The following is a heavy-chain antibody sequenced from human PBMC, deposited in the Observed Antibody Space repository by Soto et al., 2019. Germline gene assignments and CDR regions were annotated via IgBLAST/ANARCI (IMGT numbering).Heavy chain of an antibody. CDR2: ISPYTGNT. CDR1: GYIFVNYG. J-gene: IGHJ6*02. D-gene: IGHD3-16*01. V-gene: IGHV1-18*01. Sequence: QVQLVQSGDEVKKPGASVKVSCKASGYIFVNYGIAWVRQAPGQGLEWMGWISPYTGNTHSATKVQGRLTMTTDTSTSPAYMDLGGPTSDDTAVYYCGMVDNYVTPTPQDVWGQGTTVTVSS. CDR3: GMVDNYVTPTPQDV.